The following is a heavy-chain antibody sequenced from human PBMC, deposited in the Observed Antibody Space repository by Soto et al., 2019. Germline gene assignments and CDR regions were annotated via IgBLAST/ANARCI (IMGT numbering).Heavy chain of an antibody. CDR3: ARDPSYYGMDV. J-gene: IGHJ6*02. Sequence: QVQLVQSGAEEKKPGASVKVSCKASGYTFTSYAMHWVRQAPGQRLEWMGWINAGNGNTKYSQKFQGRVTITRDTSASTAYMELSSLRSEDTAGYYCARDPSYYGMDVWGQGTTVTVSS. V-gene: IGHV1-3*05. CDR1: GYTFTSYA. CDR2: INAGNGNT.